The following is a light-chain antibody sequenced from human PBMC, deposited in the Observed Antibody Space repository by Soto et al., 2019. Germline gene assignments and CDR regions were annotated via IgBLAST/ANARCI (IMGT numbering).Light chain of an antibody. CDR1: NSNIGSNT. V-gene: IGLV1-44*01. CDR3: AVWDDSLRGRV. J-gene: IGLJ2*01. Sequence: QSVLTQPPSASGIPGQRVTISCSGSNSNIGSNTVNWYQQFPGTAPRFLIYGNDLRPSGVPDRFSASKSGTSASLAISGLQSEDEADYYCAVWDDSLRGRVFGGGTKLTVL. CDR2: GND.